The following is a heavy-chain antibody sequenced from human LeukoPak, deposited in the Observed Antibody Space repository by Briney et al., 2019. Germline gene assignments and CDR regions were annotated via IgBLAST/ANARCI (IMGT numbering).Heavy chain of an antibody. V-gene: IGHV3-23*01. CDR3: AKGSRPLLWPNFDY. J-gene: IGHJ4*02. Sequence: GGSLRLSCAASGFTFSRYAMSWVRQAPGKGLEWVLAISGSGGSTYYAESVKGRFTISRDNSKNTLYLQMNSLGGEDTAVYYCAKGSRPLLWPNFDYWGQGTLVTVSS. CDR2: ISGSGGST. D-gene: IGHD2-21*01. CDR1: GFTFSRYA.